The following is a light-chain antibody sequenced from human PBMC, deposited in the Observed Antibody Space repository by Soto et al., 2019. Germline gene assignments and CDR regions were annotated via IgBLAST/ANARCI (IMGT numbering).Light chain of an antibody. J-gene: IGLJ2*01. CDR3: QSYDRTLSAVV. V-gene: IGLV1-40*01. CDR2: DNT. Sequence: QSVLTQPPSLSGAPGQRVTISCTGSRSDIGAGYRVRWYQQVPGAAPKLLIYDNTNRPSGVSARFFGSKSGSSASLAITGLQAEDEADYYCQSYDRTLSAVVFGGGTQLTVL. CDR1: RSDIGAGYR.